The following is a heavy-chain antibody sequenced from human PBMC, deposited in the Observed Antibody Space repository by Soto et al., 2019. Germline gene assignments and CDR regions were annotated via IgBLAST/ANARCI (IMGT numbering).Heavy chain of an antibody. J-gene: IGHJ5*02. CDR2: MNPNSGNT. Sequence: QVQLVQSGAEVKKPGASVKVSCKASGYTFTSYDINWVRQATGQGLEWMGWMNPNSGNTGYAQKFQGRVTMTRNTSISTAYMELSSLRSEDTAVYYCARGLTQHGRFSLWVGGAWGQGTLVTVSS. D-gene: IGHD3-10*01. CDR1: GYTFTSYD. CDR3: ARGLTQHGRFSLWVGGA. V-gene: IGHV1-8*01.